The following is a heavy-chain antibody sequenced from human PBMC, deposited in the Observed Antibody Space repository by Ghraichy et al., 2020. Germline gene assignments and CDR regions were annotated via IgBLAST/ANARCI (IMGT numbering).Heavy chain of an antibody. J-gene: IGHJ6*02. CDR3: AKEEDNWNQNDYYYGMDV. V-gene: IGHV3-30*18. Sequence: GASLNISCAASGFTFSSYGMHWVRQAPGKGLEWVAVISYDGSNKYYADSVKGRFTISRDNSKNTLYLQMNSLRAEDTAVYYCAKEEDNWNQNDYYYGMDVWGQGTTVTVSS. CDR1: GFTFSSYG. CDR2: ISYDGSNK. D-gene: IGHD1-20*01.